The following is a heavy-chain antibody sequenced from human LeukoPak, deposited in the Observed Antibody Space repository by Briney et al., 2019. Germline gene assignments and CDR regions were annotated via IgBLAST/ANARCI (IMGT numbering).Heavy chain of an antibody. CDR3: ASPTTVTTGFDY. V-gene: IGHV1-69*05. J-gene: IGHJ4*02. Sequence: SVRVSCKASGGTFSSYAISWVRQAPGQGLEWMGGIIPIFGTANYAQKFQGRVTITTDESTSTAYMELSSLRSEDTAVYYCASPTTVTTGFDYWGQGTLVTVSS. D-gene: IGHD4-17*01. CDR1: GGTFSSYA. CDR2: IIPIFGTA.